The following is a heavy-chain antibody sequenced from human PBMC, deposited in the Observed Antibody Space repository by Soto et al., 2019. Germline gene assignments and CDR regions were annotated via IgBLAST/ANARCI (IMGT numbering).Heavy chain of an antibody. CDR2: LKSIAAGGTT. CDR1: GFTFINAW. J-gene: IGHJ4*02. V-gene: IGHV3-15*01. D-gene: IGHD3-3*01. CDR3: IVDVPESFAFPLDY. Sequence: EVQLVESGGGLVKPGGSLRLSCAASGFTFINAWMSWVRQAPGKGLEWVALLKSIAAGGTTHYAAPVKGRFTISRDDSQYTLYLQMNSLKTEDTAAYYCIVDVPESFAFPLDYGGQGPRVTVSS.